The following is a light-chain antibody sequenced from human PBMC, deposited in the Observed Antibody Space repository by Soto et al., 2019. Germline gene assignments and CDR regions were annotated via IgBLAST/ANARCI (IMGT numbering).Light chain of an antibody. V-gene: IGKV3-15*01. CDR1: LFSANH. J-gene: IGKJ4*02. CDR3: QQYDSWPVT. CDR2: AAS. Sequence: IVVTPSPTTLSVSPGGRGTFSCKARLFSANHLAWYQHKPGQSPRLLVHAASSGATGVPARFSGSWSGAEFTLTIDRLQSDDSAIYYCQQYDSWPVTFGGGTKVDIK.